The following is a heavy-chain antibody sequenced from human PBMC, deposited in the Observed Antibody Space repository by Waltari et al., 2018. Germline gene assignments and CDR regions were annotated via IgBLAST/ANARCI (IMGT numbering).Heavy chain of an antibody. D-gene: IGHD1-26*01. CDR2: ISPGSRTI. CDR3: VRPRGQEPRGDS. Sequence: EVLLVESGGGLVQPGGSLKVSCVASGFTFSTSSINWVRRAPGKGLQWVSYISPGSRTIYYADSMKGRFTVSRDNTRNTVYLQMNNLRVEDTAVYYCVRPRGQEPRGDSWGQGTLVTVSS. CDR1: GFTFSTSS. V-gene: IGHV3-48*01. J-gene: IGHJ4*02.